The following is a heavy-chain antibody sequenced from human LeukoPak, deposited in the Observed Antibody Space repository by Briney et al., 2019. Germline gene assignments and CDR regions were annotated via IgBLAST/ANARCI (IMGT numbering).Heavy chain of an antibody. J-gene: IGHJ4*02. V-gene: IGHV3-23*01. CDR3: AKDWGYTTMVSYYFDY. CDR1: GFTFSSYA. Sequence: GGSLRLSCAASGFTFSSYAMSWVRQAPGKGLEWVSAISGSGGSTYYADSVKGRFTISRDNSKNTLYLQTNSLRAEDTAVYYCAKDWGYTTMVSYYFDYWGQGALVTVSS. D-gene: IGHD5-18*01. CDR2: ISGSGGST.